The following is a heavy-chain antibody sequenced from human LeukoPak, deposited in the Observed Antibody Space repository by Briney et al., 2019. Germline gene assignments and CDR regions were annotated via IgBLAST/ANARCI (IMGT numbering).Heavy chain of an antibody. CDR1: GFTFSSYA. CDR2: ISGSGGST. V-gene: IGHV3-23*01. CDR3: AKAVVPAAIGGYGMDV. J-gene: IGHJ6*02. D-gene: IGHD2-2*02. Sequence: GGSLRLSCAASGFTFSSYAMRWVRQAPGKGLEWVSAISGSGGSTYYADSVKGRFTISRDNSKNTLYLQMNSLRVEDTAVYYCAKAVVPAAIGGYGMDVWGQGTTVTVSS.